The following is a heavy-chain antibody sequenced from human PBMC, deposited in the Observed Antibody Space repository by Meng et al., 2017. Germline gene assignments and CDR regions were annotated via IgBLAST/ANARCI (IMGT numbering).Heavy chain of an antibody. CDR2: ISAYNGNT. CDR3: ARAGIAVAGPDY. Sequence: HVQLFRAVAEVTQPGASVNVSCKASGYTVTSYGISWVRQAPGQGLEWMGWISAYNGNTNYAQKLQGRVTMTTDTSTSTAYMELRSLRSDDTAVYYCARAGIAVAGPDYWGQGTLVTVSS. V-gene: IGHV1-18*01. D-gene: IGHD6-19*01. J-gene: IGHJ4*02. CDR1: GYTVTSYG.